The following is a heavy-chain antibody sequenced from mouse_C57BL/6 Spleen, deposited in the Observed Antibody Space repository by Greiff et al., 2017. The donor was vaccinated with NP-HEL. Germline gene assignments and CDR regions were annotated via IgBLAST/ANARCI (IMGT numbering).Heavy chain of an antibody. V-gene: IGHV1-22*01. Sequence: VQLKESGPELVKPGASVKMSCKASGYTFTDYNMHWVKQSHGKSLEWIGYINPNNGGTSYNQKFKGKATLTVNKSSSTAYMELRSLTSEDSAVYYCARDDYDEDYAMDYWGQGTSVTVSS. CDR3: ARDDYDEDYAMDY. CDR1: GYTFTDYN. J-gene: IGHJ4*01. CDR2: INPNNGGT. D-gene: IGHD2-4*01.